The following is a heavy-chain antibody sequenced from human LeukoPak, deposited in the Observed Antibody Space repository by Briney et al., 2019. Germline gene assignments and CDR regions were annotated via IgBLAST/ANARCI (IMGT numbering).Heavy chain of an antibody. V-gene: IGHV1-69*05. CDR2: IIPIFGTA. CDR1: GYTFTSYY. D-gene: IGHD6-13*01. CDR3: ARDRGVVGSSWPYYFDY. J-gene: IGHJ4*02. Sequence: SVKVSCKASGYTFTSYYMHWVRQAPGQGLEWMGRIIPIFGTANYAQKFQGRVTITTDESTSTAYMELSSLRSEDTAVYYCARDRGVVGSSWPYYFDYWGQGTLVTVSS.